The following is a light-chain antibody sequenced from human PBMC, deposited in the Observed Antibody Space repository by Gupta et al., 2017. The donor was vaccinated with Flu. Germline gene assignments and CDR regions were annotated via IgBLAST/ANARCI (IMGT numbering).Light chain of an antibody. V-gene: IGKV3-11*01. J-gene: IGKJ4*01. CDR2: AAS. Sequence: EIVLTQSPATLSLSPGERATLSCRASQSVGSTLTWFQQKPCQAPRLLIYAASNRATGIPARFSGRGSGTDFTLSISSLEPEDFAVYYCQQRSKWPLTFGGGTKVEVK. CDR1: QSVGST. CDR3: QQRSKWPLT.